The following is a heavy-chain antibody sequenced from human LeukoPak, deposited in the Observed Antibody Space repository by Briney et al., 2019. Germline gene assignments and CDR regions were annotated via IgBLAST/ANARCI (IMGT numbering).Heavy chain of an antibody. D-gene: IGHD5-24*01. CDR3: AKDPVEMDTISQYFDY. Sequence: LAGGSLRLSCAASGFTFSSYAMSWVRQAQGKGLEWVSVISGSGGSTYYADSVKGRFTISRDNYKNTLYLQMNSMRAEDTAVYYCAKDPVEMDTISQYFDYWGQGILVTVSS. J-gene: IGHJ4*02. CDR1: GFTFSSYA. V-gene: IGHV3-23*01. CDR2: ISGSGGST.